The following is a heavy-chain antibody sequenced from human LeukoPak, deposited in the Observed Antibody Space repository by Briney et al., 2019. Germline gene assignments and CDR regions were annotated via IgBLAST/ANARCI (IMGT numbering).Heavy chain of an antibody. Sequence: PGGSLRLSCAASGFTFSDYSMNWVRQAPGKGLEWVSAISGSGGSTYYADSVKGRFTISRDNSKNTLYLQINSLRAEDTAVYYCAKAPAPRYYYYYMDVWGKGTTVTISS. J-gene: IGHJ6*03. CDR2: ISGSGGST. D-gene: IGHD6-25*01. CDR1: GFTFSDYS. CDR3: AKAPAPRYYYYYMDV. V-gene: IGHV3-23*01.